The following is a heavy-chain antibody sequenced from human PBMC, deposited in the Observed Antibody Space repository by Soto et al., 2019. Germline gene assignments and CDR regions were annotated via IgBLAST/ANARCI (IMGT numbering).Heavy chain of an antibody. V-gene: IGHV4-30-4*01. D-gene: IGHD6-19*01. CDR2: IYHDGST. Sequence: QVQLQESGPGLVKPSQTLSLTCTVSGGSISSGDAYWSWIRQPPGKGLEWIGYIYHDGSTYYNPSLNGRLTIPVDTSMNQFSLKLSSVTAADTAVYYCDRVPPYRSGFGGFDYWGQGTLATVSS. CDR1: GGSISSGDAY. J-gene: IGHJ4*02. CDR3: DRVPPYRSGFGGFDY.